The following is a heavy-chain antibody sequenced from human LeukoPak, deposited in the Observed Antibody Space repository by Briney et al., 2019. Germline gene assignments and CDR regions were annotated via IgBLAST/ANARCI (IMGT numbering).Heavy chain of an antibody. CDR1: GCTFSIYA. Sequence: SVTVSCKASGCTFSIYAICWVRQAPGQGLEWMGGIIPIFGAANYAQNFQGRVTITTDESTNTAYMKLSSLRSEDTAVYYCARDTARDDSSGYYSAWGQGTLVTVSS. D-gene: IGHD3-22*01. CDR3: ARDTARDDSSGYYSA. V-gene: IGHV1-69*05. J-gene: IGHJ5*02. CDR2: IIPIFGAA.